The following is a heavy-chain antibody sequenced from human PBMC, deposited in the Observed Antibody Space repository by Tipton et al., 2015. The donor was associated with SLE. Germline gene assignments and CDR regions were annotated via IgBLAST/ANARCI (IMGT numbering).Heavy chain of an antibody. D-gene: IGHD5-12*01. CDR3: AKDMRGTATTPLEY. Sequence: SLRLSCAASEFTFRSNWMSWVRQAPGKGLEWVANIKKDGSEKNYVDSVRGRFTISRDNTKNSLYLQMNSLRPEDTAVYYCAKDMRGTATTPLEYWGQGTLVTVSS. V-gene: IGHV3-7*01. J-gene: IGHJ4*02. CDR1: EFTFRSNW. CDR2: IKKDGSEK.